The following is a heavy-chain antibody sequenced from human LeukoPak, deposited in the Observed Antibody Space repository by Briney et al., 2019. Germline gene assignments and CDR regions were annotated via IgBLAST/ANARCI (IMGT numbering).Heavy chain of an antibody. D-gene: IGHD3-16*02. V-gene: IGHV4-59*12. CDR2: IYHSGST. Sequence: SETLSLTCTVSGGSISSYYWSWIRQPPGKGLEWIGYIYHSGSTYYNPSLKSRVTISVDRSKNQFSLKLSSVTAANTAVYYCARSLWAIVQGPIDYWGQGTLVTVSS. J-gene: IGHJ4*02. CDR1: GGSISSYY. CDR3: ARSLWAIVQGPIDY.